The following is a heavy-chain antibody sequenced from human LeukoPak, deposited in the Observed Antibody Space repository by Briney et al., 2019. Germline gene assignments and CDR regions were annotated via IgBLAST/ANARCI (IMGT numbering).Heavy chain of an antibody. D-gene: IGHD3-22*01. J-gene: IGHJ4*02. CDR3: ARAEFYFDSGGYYPFDL. CDR2: ISYDGSKK. V-gene: IGHV3-30*15. CDR1: GFTFSSYA. Sequence: PGGSLRLSCAASGFTFSSYAAHWVRQAPGKGLEWVAAISYDGSKKYYADSVKGRFTISRDNSKNTLDLQVSSPRVEDTAMYYCARAEFYFDSGGYYPFDLWGQGTLVTVSS.